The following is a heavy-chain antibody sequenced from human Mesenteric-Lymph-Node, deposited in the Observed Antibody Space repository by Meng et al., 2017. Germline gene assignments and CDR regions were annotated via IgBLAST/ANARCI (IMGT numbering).Heavy chain of an antibody. J-gene: IGHJ4*02. CDR1: GYTLTELS. D-gene: IGHD7-27*01. V-gene: IGHV1-24*01. CDR3: ATLWAKTNYFDY. CDR2: FDPEDGET. Sequence: ASVKVSCKVSGYTLTELSMHWVRQAPGKGLEWMGGFDPEDGETIYAQKFQGRVTMTEDTSTDTAYMELSSLRSEDTAIYYCATLWAKTNYFDYWGQGTLVTVSS.